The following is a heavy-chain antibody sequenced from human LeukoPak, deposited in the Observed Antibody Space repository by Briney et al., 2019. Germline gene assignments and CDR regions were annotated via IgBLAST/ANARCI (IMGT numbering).Heavy chain of an antibody. CDR1: GGSFSGYY. CDR2: INHSGST. V-gene: IGHV4-34*01. CDR3: ARGEFRYYFDY. D-gene: IGHD3-10*01. Sequence: SETLSLTCAVYGGSFSGYYWSWIRQPPGKGLEWIGEINHSGSTNYNPSLKSRVTISVDTSKNQFSLKLSSVTAPDTAVYYCARGEFRYYFDYWGQGTLVTVSS. J-gene: IGHJ4*02.